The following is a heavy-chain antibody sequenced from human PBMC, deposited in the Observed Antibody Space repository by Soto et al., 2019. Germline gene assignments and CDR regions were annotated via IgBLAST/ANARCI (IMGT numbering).Heavy chain of an antibody. D-gene: IGHD3-10*01. CDR2: IHSSGST. J-gene: IGHJ5*02. V-gene: IGHV4-59*01. Sequence: QVLLQASGPGLVKPSETLSLTCTVSGGSLNNYYWNWIRQPPGKGLEWLGSIHSSGSTNYQPSLKRRVTISGDTSKNQCALKLNSVTAADTAVYYCATGRFSALVRGVLIFDPWGQGTLVTVSS. CDR3: ATGRFSALVRGVLIFDP. CDR1: GGSLNNYY.